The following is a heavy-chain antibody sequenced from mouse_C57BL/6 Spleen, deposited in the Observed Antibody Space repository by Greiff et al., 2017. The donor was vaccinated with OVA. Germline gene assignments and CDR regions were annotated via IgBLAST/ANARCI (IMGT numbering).Heavy chain of an antibody. CDR2: IRSKSNNYAT. Sequence: GGGLVQPKGSLKLSCAASGFSFNTYAMNWVRQAPGKGLEWVARIRSKSNNYATYYADSVKDRFTISRDDSESMLCLQMNNLKTEDTAMYYCVRPDGYSFAYWGQGTLVTVSA. V-gene: IGHV10-1*01. CDR3: VRPDGYSFAY. CDR1: GFSFNTYA. D-gene: IGHD2-3*01. J-gene: IGHJ3*01.